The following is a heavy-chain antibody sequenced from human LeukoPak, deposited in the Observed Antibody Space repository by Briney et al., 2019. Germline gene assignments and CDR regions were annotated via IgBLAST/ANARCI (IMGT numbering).Heavy chain of an antibody. V-gene: IGHV5-51*01. CDR1: GYSFTTNW. D-gene: IGHD3-22*01. CDR2: IYPGDSDT. Sequence: GESLQISCKGSGYSFTTNWIGWVRQMPGKGLEWMGIIYPGDSDTRYSPSFQGQVTISADKSINTAYLQWSSLKASDTAMYYCARRFDTSGYFQNWGQGTLVTVSS. J-gene: IGHJ1*01. CDR3: ARRFDTSGYFQN.